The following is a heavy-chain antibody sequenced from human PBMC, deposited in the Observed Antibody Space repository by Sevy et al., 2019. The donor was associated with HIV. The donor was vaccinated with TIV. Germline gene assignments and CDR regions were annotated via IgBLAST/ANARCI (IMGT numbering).Heavy chain of an antibody. Sequence: GGSLRLSCAASGFRFSDFWMTWVRQAPGKGLEWVANIKQDGSVKYYVDSVKGLFTISRDNADNSLYLQMGSLTVDDSAVYYCARQRAWICSHGVCSSYYSVSWGQGTLVTTSS. CDR3: ARQRAWICSHGVCSSYYSVS. J-gene: IGHJ4*02. CDR1: GFRFSDFW. CDR2: IKQDGSVK. D-gene: IGHD2-8*01. V-gene: IGHV3-7*01.